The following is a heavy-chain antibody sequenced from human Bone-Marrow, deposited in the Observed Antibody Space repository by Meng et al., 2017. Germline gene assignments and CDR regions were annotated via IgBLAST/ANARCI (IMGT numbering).Heavy chain of an antibody. J-gene: IGHJ4*02. CDR2: IYSGGST. V-gene: IGHV3-53*02. D-gene: IGHD3-3*01. Sequence: EVQLVETGGGLIQPGGSLGLSCEASGFSVSSNYMSWVRQAPGKGLEWISVIYSGGSTYYADSVKGRFTISRDNSKNTLYLQMNSLRAEDTAVYYCARGRSGYFDYWGQGTLVTVSS. CDR3: ARGRSGYFDY. CDR1: GFSVSSNY.